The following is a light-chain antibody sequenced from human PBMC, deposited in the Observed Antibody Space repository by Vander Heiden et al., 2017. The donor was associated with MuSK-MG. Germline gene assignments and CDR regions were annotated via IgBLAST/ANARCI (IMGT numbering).Light chain of an antibody. J-gene: IGLJ2*01. V-gene: IGLV3-1*01. CDR1: TLGDKY. CDR3: QAWDSSTARAVV. CDR2: QDS. Sequence: SSELTPPPSLSVSPGQTASITCSGDTLGDKYICWYQQKPGQSPVMVIYQDSKRPSGSPERFSGSSSGNTATLTISGTQAMDEADYYCQAWDSSTARAVVFGGGTKLTVL.